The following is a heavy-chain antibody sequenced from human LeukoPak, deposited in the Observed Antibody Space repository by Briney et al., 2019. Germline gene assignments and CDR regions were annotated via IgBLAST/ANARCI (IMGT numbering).Heavy chain of an antibody. CDR2: IYYSGST. CDR3: ASHIAAAGYYFDY. J-gene: IGHJ4*02. Sequence: PSETLSLTCTVSGGSISSYYWSWNRQPPGKGLEWIGYIYYSGSTNYNPSLKSRVTISVDTSKNQFSLKLSSVTAADTAVYYCASHIAAAGYYFDYWGQGTLVTVSS. CDR1: GGSISSYY. V-gene: IGHV4-59*01. D-gene: IGHD6-13*01.